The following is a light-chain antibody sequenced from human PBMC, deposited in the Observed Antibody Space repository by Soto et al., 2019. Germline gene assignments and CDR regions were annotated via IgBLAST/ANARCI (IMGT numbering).Light chain of an antibody. CDR3: QQYGNSRGT. V-gene: IGKV3-20*01. CDR1: QSVSSSY. Sequence: EIVFTQSPGTLSLSPGDRATLSCRASQSVSSSYLAWYQQKPGQAPRLLIYGASSRATGIPDRFSGSGSGTDFTLTISGLEPEDSAVYYCQQYGNSRGTFGQGTKVDIK. J-gene: IGKJ1*01. CDR2: GAS.